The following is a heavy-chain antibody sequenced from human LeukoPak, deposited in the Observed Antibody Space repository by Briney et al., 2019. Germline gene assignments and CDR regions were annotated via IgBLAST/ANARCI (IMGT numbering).Heavy chain of an antibody. CDR3: AKDGYCSGTSCPGAREHTE. Sequence: GGSLRLSCAASGFTFGSYGMHWVRQAPGKGQEWVAVISYDGSNKYYADSVKGRFTISRDNSKNTLYLQVNSLRAEDTAVYYCAKDGYCSGTSCPGAREHTEWGQGTLVTVSS. CDR1: GFTFGSYG. J-gene: IGHJ4*02. D-gene: IGHD2-2*03. V-gene: IGHV3-30*18. CDR2: ISYDGSNK.